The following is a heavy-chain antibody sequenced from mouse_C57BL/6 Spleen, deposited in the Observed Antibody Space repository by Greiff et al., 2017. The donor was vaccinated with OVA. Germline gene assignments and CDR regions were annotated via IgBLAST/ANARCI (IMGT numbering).Heavy chain of an antibody. CDR1: GYAFSSSW. Sequence: QVQLQQSGPELVKPGASVKISCKASGYAFSSSWMNWVKQRPGKGLEWIGRIYPGDGDTNYNGKFKGKATLTADKSSSTAYMQLSSLTSDDSAVYFCASYDNYAMDYWGQGTSVTVSS. D-gene: IGHD2-3*01. CDR2: IYPGDGDT. CDR3: ASYDNYAMDY. V-gene: IGHV1-82*01. J-gene: IGHJ4*01.